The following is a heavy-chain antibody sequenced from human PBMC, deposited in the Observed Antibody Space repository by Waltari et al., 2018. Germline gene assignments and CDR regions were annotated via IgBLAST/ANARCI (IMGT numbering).Heavy chain of an antibody. J-gene: IGHJ4*02. D-gene: IGHD1-1*01. Sequence: EVQLVQSGGGLVQPGGSLRLSCAASGCTFSRNWMSWVRQAPGKGLEWVGNIKHDGSEEWYVDSVKGRFTISRDNPKNSLYLQMNSLRAEDTAVYYCARDAARGTIDYWGQGTQVTVSS. V-gene: IGHV3-7*01. CDR3: ARDAARGTIDY. CDR2: IKHDGSEE. CDR1: GCTFSRNW.